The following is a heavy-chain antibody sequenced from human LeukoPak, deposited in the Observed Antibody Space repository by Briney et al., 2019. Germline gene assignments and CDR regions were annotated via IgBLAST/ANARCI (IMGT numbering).Heavy chain of an antibody. CDR1: GYTFTTYY. D-gene: IGHD5-24*01. CDR3: ARDRLLGDGYNDYFDY. CDR2: INSSAGST. J-gene: IGHJ4*02. V-gene: IGHV1-46*01. Sequence: GASVTVSCTASGYTFTTYYMHWVRQAPGQGLDWLGVINSSAGSTTYAQKFQGRLTMTRDTSTSTVYMELSSLRSDDTAMYYCARDRLLGDGYNDYFDYWGQGALVTVSS.